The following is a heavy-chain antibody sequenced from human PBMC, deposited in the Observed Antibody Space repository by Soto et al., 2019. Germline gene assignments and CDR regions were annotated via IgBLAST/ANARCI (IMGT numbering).Heavy chain of an antibody. CDR1: GGSVSSNSYS. CDR3: ARVYPNYYDSSGYPDY. CDR2: IYSNDNT. J-gene: IGHJ4*02. D-gene: IGHD3-22*01. V-gene: IGHV4-39*01. Sequence: SETLSLTCTVSGGSVSSNSYSWGWVRQSPGKGLEWIGTIYSNDNTHYNPSLLSRVTISVDTSKNEFSLRLNSVTAADTAVYYCARVYPNYYDSSGYPDYWGQGTLVTVS.